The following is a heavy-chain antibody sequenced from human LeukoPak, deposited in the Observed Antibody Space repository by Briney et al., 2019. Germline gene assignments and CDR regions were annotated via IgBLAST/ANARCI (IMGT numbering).Heavy chain of an antibody. Sequence: ASVKVSCKASGYTFTGYYMHWVRQARGQGLEWMGWINPNSGGTNYAQKFQGRVTMTRDTSISTAYMELSRPRSDDTAVYYCARETLLYDWFDPWGQGTLVTVSS. CDR1: GYTFTGYY. CDR2: INPNSGGT. J-gene: IGHJ5*02. CDR3: ARETLLYDWFDP. D-gene: IGHD2-21*01. V-gene: IGHV1-2*02.